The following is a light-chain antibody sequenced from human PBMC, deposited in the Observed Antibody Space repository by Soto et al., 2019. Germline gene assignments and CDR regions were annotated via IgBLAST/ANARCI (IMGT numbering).Light chain of an antibody. CDR3: EQYGNSPYT. J-gene: IGKJ2*01. CDR2: GAS. Sequence: IVLTQSPGTLSLSPGERATLSCRASQRVSGDFLAWYQQKPGQAPRLLIYGASNRATGIPERFSGSGSGTDFTLTISRLESEDFMVYYCEQYGNSPYTFGQGTKLEIK. V-gene: IGKV3-20*01. CDR1: QRVSGDF.